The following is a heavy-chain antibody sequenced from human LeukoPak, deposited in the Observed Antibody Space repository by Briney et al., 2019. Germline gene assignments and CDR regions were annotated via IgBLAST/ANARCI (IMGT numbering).Heavy chain of an antibody. CDR2: IYYTGST. J-gene: IGHJ4*02. CDR1: SGSISSSSYY. CDR3: ARGQRGYSFCYAFDY. V-gene: IGHV4-39*01. Sequence: SETLSLTCSVSSGSISSSSYYWGWIRQPPGKGLEWIGSIYYTGSTYYNPSLKSRVTISVDTSKNQFSLKLSSVTAADTAVYYCARGQRGYSFCYAFDYWGQGTLVTVSS. D-gene: IGHD5-18*01.